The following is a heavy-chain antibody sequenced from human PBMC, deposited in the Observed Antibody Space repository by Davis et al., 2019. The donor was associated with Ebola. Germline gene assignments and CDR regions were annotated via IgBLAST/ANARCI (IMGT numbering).Heavy chain of an antibody. V-gene: IGHV1-69*04. Sequence: AASVKVSCKASGGTFSSYAISWVRQAPGQGLEWMGRIIPILGIANYAQKFQGWVTMTRDTSISTAYMELSRLRSDDTAVYYCALARAKYCSGGSCYYYYYGMDVWGQGTTVTVSS. CDR2: IIPILGIA. CDR1: GGTFSSYA. J-gene: IGHJ6*02. CDR3: ALARAKYCSGGSCYYYYYGMDV. D-gene: IGHD2-15*01.